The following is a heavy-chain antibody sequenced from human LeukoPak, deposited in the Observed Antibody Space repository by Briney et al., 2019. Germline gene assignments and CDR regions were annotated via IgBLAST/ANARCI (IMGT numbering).Heavy chain of an antibody. D-gene: IGHD5-12*01. CDR2: ISYDGSNK. V-gene: IGHV3-30*18. J-gene: IGHJ4*02. CDR1: GFTFSSYG. Sequence: PGGSLRLSCAASGFTFSSYGMPWVRQAPGKGLEWVAVISYDGSNKYYADSVKGRFTISRDNSKNTLYLQMNSLRAEDTAVYYCAKESGYDSSVDYWGQGTLVTVSS. CDR3: AKESGYDSSVDY.